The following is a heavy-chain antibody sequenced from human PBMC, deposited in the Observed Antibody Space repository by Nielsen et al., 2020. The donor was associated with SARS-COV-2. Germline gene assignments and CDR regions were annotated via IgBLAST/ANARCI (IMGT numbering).Heavy chain of an antibody. Sequence: GESLKISCVVSGFTISTYAMSLVRQAPGKGLEWVSAISASTYYADSVKGRFTISRDNSKNTLYLQMNSLRAEDTAVYYCAKRSGYTSGWYGDYWGQGTLVTVSS. CDR3: AKRSGYTSGWYGDY. V-gene: IGHV3-23*01. CDR2: ISAST. J-gene: IGHJ4*02. CDR1: GFTISTYA. D-gene: IGHD6-19*01.